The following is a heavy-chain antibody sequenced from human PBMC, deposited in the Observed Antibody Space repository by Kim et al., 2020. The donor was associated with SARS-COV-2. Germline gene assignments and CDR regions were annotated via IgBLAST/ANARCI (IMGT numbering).Heavy chain of an antibody. CDR3: VRETAQAGYYYMYG. J-gene: IGHJ6*03. CDR1: GFTFSTYW. CDR2: IKTDGSDI. V-gene: IGHV3-74*01. Sequence: GGSLRLSCAASGFTFSTYWMHWVRQAPGKGLVWVSRIKTDGSDIKYADAVKGRFTASRDNAKNTLFLQMNSLRAEDTAVYYCVRETAQAGYYYMYGWGKG.